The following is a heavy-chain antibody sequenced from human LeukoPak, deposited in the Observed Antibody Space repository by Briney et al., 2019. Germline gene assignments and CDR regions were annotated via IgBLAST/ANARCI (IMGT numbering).Heavy chain of an antibody. CDR1: GGTFSSYA. D-gene: IGHD5-18*01. Sequence: SVKVSCKASGGTFSSYAISWVRQAPGQGLEWMGGIIPIFGTANYAQKFQGRVTITADESTSTAYMELSSLRSEDTAVYYCARAPLDIAMDPRSSDAFDIWGQGTMVTVSS. V-gene: IGHV1-69*13. J-gene: IGHJ3*02. CDR2: IIPIFGTA. CDR3: ARAPLDIAMDPRSSDAFDI.